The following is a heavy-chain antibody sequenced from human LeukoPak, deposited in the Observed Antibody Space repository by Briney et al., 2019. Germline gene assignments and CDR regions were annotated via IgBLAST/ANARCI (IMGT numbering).Heavy chain of an antibody. D-gene: IGHD1-26*01. CDR2: IGPYNGNR. V-gene: IGHV1-18*01. Sequence: ASVKVSCKASGYTFTTYGISWVRQAPGQGLEWMGWIGPYNGNRNYAQNLQGRVTMTTDTSTSTAYMELRSLRSDDTAVYYCAGAVNRYSGSYFAFDIWGQGTMVTVSS. J-gene: IGHJ3*02. CDR1: GYTFTTYG. CDR3: AGAVNRYSGSYFAFDI.